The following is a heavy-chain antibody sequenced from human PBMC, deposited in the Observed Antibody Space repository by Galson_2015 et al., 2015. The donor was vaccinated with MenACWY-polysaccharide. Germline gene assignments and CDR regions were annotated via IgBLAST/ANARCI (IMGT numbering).Heavy chain of an antibody. CDR3: TRNPIRIGRSTAYNYGLDV. V-gene: IGHV3-74*01. D-gene: IGHD2-8*02. CDR2: ISSSGSSI. CDR1: GFTFSSYG. Sequence: SLRLSCAASGFTFSSYGMNWVRQAPGKGLEWVSRISSSGSSINYADSVKGRFTISRDNAKNTLYLQMNRLRAEDTAVYYCTRNPIRIGRSTAYNYGLDVWGQGTTVTVSS. J-gene: IGHJ6*02.